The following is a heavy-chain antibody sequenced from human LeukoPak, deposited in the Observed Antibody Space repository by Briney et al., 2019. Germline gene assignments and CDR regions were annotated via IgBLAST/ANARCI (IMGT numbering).Heavy chain of an antibody. CDR2: FDPEDGET. J-gene: IGHJ4*02. Sequence: ASVKVSCKVSGYTLTELSMHWVRQAPGKGLEWMGGFDPEDGETIYAQKFQGRVTMTEDTSTDTAYMELSSLRSEDTAVYYCATDTFLFGVVIPWCYWGQGTLVTISS. D-gene: IGHD3-3*01. V-gene: IGHV1-24*01. CDR3: ATDTFLFGVVIPWCY. CDR1: GYTLTELS.